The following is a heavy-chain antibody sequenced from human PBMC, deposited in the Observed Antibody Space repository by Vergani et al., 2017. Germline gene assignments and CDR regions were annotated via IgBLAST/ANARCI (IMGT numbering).Heavy chain of an antibody. V-gene: IGHV1-69*14. Sequence: QVQLVQSGAEVKKPGSSVKVSCKASGGTFSSYAISWVRQAPGQGLEWMGGIIPIFGTANYAQKFQGRVTITADKSTSTAYMELSSLRSEDTAVSYCARVKAVVTPPLNYYYGMDVWGQGTTVTVSS. CDR3: ARVKAVVTPPLNYYYGMDV. D-gene: IGHD4-23*01. J-gene: IGHJ6*02. CDR2: IIPIFGTA. CDR1: GGTFSSYA.